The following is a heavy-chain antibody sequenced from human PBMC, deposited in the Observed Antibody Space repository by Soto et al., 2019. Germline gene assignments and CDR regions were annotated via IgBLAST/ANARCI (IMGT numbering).Heavy chain of an antibody. CDR1: GFTFSDYY. V-gene: IGHV3-11*03. Sequence: GGSLRLSCAASGFTFSDYYMSWIRQAPGKGLEWVSYISSSSYTDYADSVKGRFTISRDNAKNSLYLQMNSLRAEDTAVYYCAVGSRYCSSTSCYDFDYWGQGTLVTVSS. J-gene: IGHJ4*02. CDR2: ISSSSYT. D-gene: IGHD2-2*01. CDR3: AVGSRYCSSTSCYDFDY.